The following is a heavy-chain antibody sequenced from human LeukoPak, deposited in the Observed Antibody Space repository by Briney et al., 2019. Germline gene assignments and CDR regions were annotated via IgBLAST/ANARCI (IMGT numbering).Heavy chain of an antibody. D-gene: IGHD3-22*01. J-gene: IGHJ6*02. CDR1: GYTFTGYY. CDR2: INPNSGGT. CDR3: ASIYYDSSGSRPYYYGMDV. Sequence: ASVKVSCKASGYTFTGYYMHWVRQAPGQGLEWMGWINPNSGGTNYAQKFQGRVTMTRDTSISTAYMELSRLRSDDTAVYYCASIYYDSSGSRPYYYGMDVWGQGTLVTVSS. V-gene: IGHV1-2*02.